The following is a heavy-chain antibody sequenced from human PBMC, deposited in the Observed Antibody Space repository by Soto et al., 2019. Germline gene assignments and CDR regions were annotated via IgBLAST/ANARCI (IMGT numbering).Heavy chain of an antibody. D-gene: IGHD4-17*01. CDR1: GGSISGSIHF. V-gene: IGHV4-39*01. CDR2: IYYSGTT. J-gene: IGHJ6*01. CDR3: ARHPPSTVEPRLGYYGMDV. Sequence: QLQLQESGPGLVKPSETLSLTCTVSGGSISGSIHFWGWIRQPPEKGLEWIGSIYYSGTTYYNPSLNSRVTISVDTSKNQFSLKLSSVTAADTAVYYCARHPPSTVEPRLGYYGMDVW.